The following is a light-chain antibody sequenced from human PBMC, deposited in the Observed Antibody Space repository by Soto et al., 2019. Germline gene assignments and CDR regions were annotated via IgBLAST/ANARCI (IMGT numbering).Light chain of an antibody. J-gene: IGKJ2*01. V-gene: IGKV1-39*01. CDR2: AAS. CDR3: QQSYKTPHT. Sequence: DIQMTQSPSSLSASVGDRVTITCRASQGVSAYLLWYQQKQGTAPKLLIYAASNLLSGVPSRFSSSGSATTFTPTISSLQPADFATYYCQQSYKTPHTFGQGTKLETK. CDR1: QGVSAY.